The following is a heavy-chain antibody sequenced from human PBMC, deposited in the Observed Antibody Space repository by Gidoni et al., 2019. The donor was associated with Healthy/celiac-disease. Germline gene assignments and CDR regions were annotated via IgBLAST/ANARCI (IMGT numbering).Heavy chain of an antibody. V-gene: IGHV3-23*01. D-gene: IGHD3-10*01. CDR2: ISGSGGST. CDR1: GSTFSSYA. CDR3: ATKSRGVIITSDESPFDY. J-gene: IGHJ4*02. Sequence: EVQLLESGGGLVQPGGSLSLSCAASGSTFSSYAMNWVRQAPGKGLEWVAAISGSGGSTYYADSVKGRFTISRDNSKNTLYLQMNSLRAEDTAVYYCATKSRGVIITSDESPFDYWGQGTLVTVSS.